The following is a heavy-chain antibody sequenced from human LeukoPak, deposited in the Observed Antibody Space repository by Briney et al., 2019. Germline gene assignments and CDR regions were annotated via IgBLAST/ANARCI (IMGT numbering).Heavy chain of an antibody. J-gene: IGHJ4*02. CDR1: GFTFSSYA. D-gene: IGHD3-16*02. V-gene: IGHV3-23*01. Sequence: GGSLRLSCAASGFTFSSYAMSWVRQAPGKGPEWVSAISGVGGTTFYADSVKGRFTIARDNSENTLYLQMNSLRAEDTAVYYCAKNPSYQGDSWGQGTLVTVSS. CDR3: AKNPSYQGDS. CDR2: ISGVGGTT.